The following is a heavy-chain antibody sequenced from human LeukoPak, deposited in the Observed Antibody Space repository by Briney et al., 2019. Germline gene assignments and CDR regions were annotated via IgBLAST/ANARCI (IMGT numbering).Heavy chain of an antibody. CDR1: GDSIRSYY. J-gene: IGHJ4*02. CDR3: ARHLARRATGEVDY. D-gene: IGHD2-21*01. Sequence: SETLSLTCNVSGDSIRSYYWSWIRQPPGKGLEWIGYIYYSGSTNYNPSLKSRVTISVDTSKNQFSLELSSVTAADTAVYYCARHLARRATGEVDYWGQGTLVTVSS. V-gene: IGHV4-59*08. CDR2: IYYSGST.